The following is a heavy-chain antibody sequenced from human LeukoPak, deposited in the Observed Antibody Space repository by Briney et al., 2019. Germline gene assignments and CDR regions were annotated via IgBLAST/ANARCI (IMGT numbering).Heavy chain of an antibody. J-gene: IGHJ6*02. CDR2: IKPEGSEK. Sequence: GGSLRLSCAASGFTFSNFWMSWVRQAPGKGLEWVANIKPEGSEKYYMDSVKGRFTISRDNAKNSLYLQMNSLRAEDTAVYYCTRNRGLDVWGQGTTVTVSS. CDR1: GFTFSNFW. D-gene: IGHD6-25*01. CDR3: TRNRGLDV. V-gene: IGHV3-7*01.